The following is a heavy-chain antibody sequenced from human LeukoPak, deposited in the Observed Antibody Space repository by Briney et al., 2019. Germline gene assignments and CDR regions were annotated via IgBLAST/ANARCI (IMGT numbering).Heavy chain of an antibody. CDR3: AKATIFGVVDYFDY. D-gene: IGHD3-3*01. Sequence: PGGSLRLSCAASGFTFSNYAMSWVRQAPGKGLEWVSGISGSGGTTYYADSVKGRFTVSRDNSKNTLYLQMNSLRAEDTAVYYCAKATIFGVVDYFDYWGQGTLVTVSS. J-gene: IGHJ4*02. CDR1: GFTFSNYA. CDR2: ISGSGGTT. V-gene: IGHV3-23*01.